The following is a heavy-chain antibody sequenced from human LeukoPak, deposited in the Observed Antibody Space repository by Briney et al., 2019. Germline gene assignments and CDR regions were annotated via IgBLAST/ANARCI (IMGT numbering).Heavy chain of an antibody. CDR1: GGSISSYY. J-gene: IGHJ4*02. CDR2: IYYSGST. V-gene: IGHV4-59*08. CDR3: ARQGRGIQLWFFDY. D-gene: IGHD5-18*01. Sequence: ASETLSPTCTVSGGSISSYYWSWIRQPPGKGLEWIGYIYYSGSTNYNPSLKSRVTISVDTSKNQFSLKLSSVTAADTAVYYCARQGRGIQLWFFDYWGQGTLVTVSS.